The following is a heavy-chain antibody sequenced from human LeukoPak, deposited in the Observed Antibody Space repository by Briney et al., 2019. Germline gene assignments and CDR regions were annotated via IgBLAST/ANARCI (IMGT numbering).Heavy chain of an antibody. CDR3: SRENGAFSPFGY. CDR2: ISLTGFT. V-gene: IGHV4-4*02. Sequence: SETLSLTCGVSGGSISNTNWWSWVRQPPGQGLEWIGEISLTGFTNYNPSLESRVSVSLDKSKNQLSLNLTSVTAADTAVYYCSRENGAFSPFGYWGQGTLVTVPS. CDR1: GGSISNTNW. J-gene: IGHJ4*02. D-gene: IGHD2-8*01.